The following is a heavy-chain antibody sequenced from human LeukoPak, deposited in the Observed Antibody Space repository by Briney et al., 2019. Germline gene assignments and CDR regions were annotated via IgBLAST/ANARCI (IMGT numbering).Heavy chain of an antibody. J-gene: IGHJ3*02. V-gene: IGHV3-30*04. D-gene: IGHD2-15*01. CDR2: ISYDGSNK. CDR3: ARKGGQYCSGGSCYSGAFDI. CDR1: GFTFSSYA. Sequence: GGSLRLSCAASGFTFSSYAMHWVRQAPGKGLEWVAVISYDGSNKYYADSVKGRFTISRDNAKNSLYLQMNSLRAEDTAVYYCARKGGQYCSGGSCYSGAFDIWGQGTMVTVSS.